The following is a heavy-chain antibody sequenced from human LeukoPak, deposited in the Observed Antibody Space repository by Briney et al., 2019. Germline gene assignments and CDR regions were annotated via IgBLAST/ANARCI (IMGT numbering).Heavy chain of an antibody. J-gene: IGHJ4*02. CDR3: ARDPPFIIGTTFFDY. V-gene: IGHV3-21*01. D-gene: IGHD1-20*01. Sequence: PGGSLRLSCAASGFTFSSYSMNWVRQAPGKGLEWVSSISTSSTYIYYADSVRGRFTISRDNAKNSLYLQMNSLRAQDTAVYYCARDPPFIIGTTFFDYWGQGTLVTVSS. CDR1: GFTFSSYS. CDR2: ISTSSTYI.